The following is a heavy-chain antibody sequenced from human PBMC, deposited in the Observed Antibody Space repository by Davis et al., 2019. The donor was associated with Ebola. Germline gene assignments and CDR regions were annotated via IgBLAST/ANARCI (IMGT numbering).Heavy chain of an antibody. D-gene: IGHD6-13*01. V-gene: IGHV1-69*13. CDR1: GGSFSSYT. J-gene: IGHJ4*02. CDR3: ARAESSSWNYFDY. Sequence: SVTVSRMASGGSFSSYTINWVRQASGQGLEWMGGIIPIFGTRNYAQKFQGRVTFTADESTSTAYMELSSLRSEDTAVYYCARAESSSWNYFDYWGQGTLVTVSS. CDR2: IIPIFGTR.